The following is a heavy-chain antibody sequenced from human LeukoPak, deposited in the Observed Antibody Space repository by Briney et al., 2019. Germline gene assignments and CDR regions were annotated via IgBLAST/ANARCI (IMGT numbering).Heavy chain of an antibody. Sequence: QPGGSLRLSCAASGFTFSNYWMNWVRQAPGRGLEWVANIKHDGSEKYYVDSVKGRFTISRDNAKNSLYLQMNSLRAEDTAVYYCARDVLLWRGFDPWGQGTLVTVSS. CDR2: IKHDGSEK. V-gene: IGHV3-7*01. D-gene: IGHD3-10*01. CDR3: ARDVLLWRGFDP. CDR1: GFTFSNYW. J-gene: IGHJ5*02.